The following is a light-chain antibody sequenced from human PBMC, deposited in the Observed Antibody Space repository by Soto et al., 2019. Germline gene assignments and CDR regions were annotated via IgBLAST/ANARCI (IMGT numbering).Light chain of an antibody. Sequence: DIQMTQSLSSLSASVGDRVTITCRASQGIANYLAWYQQTPGKVPKLLIYAASTLQSGVPSRFSGSGSGTDFTLTISSLQLEDVATYYCQRYNSAPLTFGQGTKLEIK. CDR1: QGIANY. J-gene: IGKJ1*01. CDR2: AAS. CDR3: QRYNSAPLT. V-gene: IGKV1-27*01.